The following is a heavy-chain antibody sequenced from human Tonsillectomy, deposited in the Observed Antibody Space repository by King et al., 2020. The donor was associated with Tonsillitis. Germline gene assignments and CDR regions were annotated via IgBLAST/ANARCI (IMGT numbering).Heavy chain of an antibody. Sequence: VQLVESGGGLVQPGGSLRLSCAGSGFTFSNYAMSWVRQGPGQGLEWCSSISGCGRSTVYAESVKGRFTISRDNSKNTLYLQMYSLRAEDTAVYSCAKDRDFGDLYFFDYWGQGTLVTVSS. CDR3: AKDRDFGDLYFFDY. V-gene: IGHV3-23*04. J-gene: IGHJ4*02. CDR2: ISGCGRST. D-gene: IGHD4-17*01. CDR1: GFTFSNYA.